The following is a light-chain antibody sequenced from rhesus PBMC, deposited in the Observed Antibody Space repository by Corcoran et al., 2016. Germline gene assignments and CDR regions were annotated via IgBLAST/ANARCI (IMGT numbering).Light chain of an antibody. V-gene: IGLV2-13*03. CDR3: SSYASSSTYI. CDR1: SSDIGGYNR. Sequence: QAVPTQSPSMSWSPGQSVTISCTGTSSDIGGYNRVSWYQQHPGKAPKLMIYEVTKRPSGVSDRFSASQSGNTASLTISGLQPEDEADYYCSSYASSSTYIFGAGTRLTVL. CDR2: EVT. J-gene: IGLJ1*01.